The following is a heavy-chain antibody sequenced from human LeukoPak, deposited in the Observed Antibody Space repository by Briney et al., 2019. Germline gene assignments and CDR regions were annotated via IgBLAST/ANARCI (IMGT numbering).Heavy chain of an antibody. V-gene: IGHV1-18*01. CDR3: ARSGRGTYYYFDY. CDR2: ISGSNGNT. CDR1: GYMFTSYG. J-gene: IGHJ4*02. D-gene: IGHD1-26*01. Sequence: ASVKVSCKASGYMFTSYGISWVRQAPGQGLEWMGWISGSNGNTNYAQKLQGRVTMTTDTSTGTAYMELRSLRSDDTAVYYCARSGRGTYYYFDYWGQGTLVTVSS.